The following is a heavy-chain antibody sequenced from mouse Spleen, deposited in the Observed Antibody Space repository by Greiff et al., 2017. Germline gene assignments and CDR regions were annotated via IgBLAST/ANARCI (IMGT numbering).Heavy chain of an antibody. CDR3: ARPIYYDYHWYFDV. V-gene: IGHV5-4*03. CDR2: ISDGGSYT. D-gene: IGHD2-4*01. Sequence: EVMLVESGGGLVKPGGSLKLSCAASGFTFSSYAMSWVRQTPEKRLEWVATISDGGSYTYYPDNVKGRFTISRDNAKNNLYLQMSHLKSEDTAMYYCARPIYYDYHWYFDVWGTGTTVTVSS. CDR1: GFTFSSYA. J-gene: IGHJ1*03.